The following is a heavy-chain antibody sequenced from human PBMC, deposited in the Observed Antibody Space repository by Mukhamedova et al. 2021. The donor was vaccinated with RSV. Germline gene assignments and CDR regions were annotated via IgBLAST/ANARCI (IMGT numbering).Heavy chain of an antibody. V-gene: IGHV3-23*01. CDR2: ITASGVTT. D-gene: IGHD3-16*02. J-gene: IGHJ3*02. CDR3: AKHRSCDTCFNDVFDI. Sequence: RQAPGQGLEWVSGITASGVTTDYADSVKGRFTFSRDNSRGTLSLQMNSLRDEDTALYFCAKHRSCDTCFNDVFDIWGQGTMVIVS.